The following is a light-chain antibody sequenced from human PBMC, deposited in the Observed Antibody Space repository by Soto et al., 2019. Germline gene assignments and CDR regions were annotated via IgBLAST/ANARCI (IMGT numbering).Light chain of an antibody. CDR2: EGS. CDR1: SSDVGAYKY. J-gene: IGLJ3*02. CDR3: SSYVGSNIWV. V-gene: IGLV2-8*01. Sequence: QSALTQPPSASGSPGQSVTISCTGTSSDVGAYKYVSWYQQHPGKAPKLMIYEGSKRPSGVPNRFSGSKSGNTASLTVSGLQAEDEADYYCSSYVGSNIWVFGGGTKVTVL.